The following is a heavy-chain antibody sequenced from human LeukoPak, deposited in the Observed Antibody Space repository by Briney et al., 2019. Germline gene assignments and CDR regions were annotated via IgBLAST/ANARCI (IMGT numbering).Heavy chain of an antibody. J-gene: IGHJ3*02. V-gene: IGHV1-46*01. CDR3: ARDTSGQTRADDAFDI. Sequence: ASVKVSCKASGYTFTSYYMHWVRQAPGQGLEWMGIINPSGGSTSYAQKFQGRVTMTRDTSTSTVYMELSSLRSEDTAVYFCARDTSGQTRADDAFDIWGQGTMVTVSS. D-gene: IGHD6-19*01. CDR2: INPSGGST. CDR1: GYTFTSYY.